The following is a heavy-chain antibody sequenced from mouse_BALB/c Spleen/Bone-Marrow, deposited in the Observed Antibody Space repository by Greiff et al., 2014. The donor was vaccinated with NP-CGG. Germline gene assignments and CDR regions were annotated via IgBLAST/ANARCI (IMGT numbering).Heavy chain of an antibody. CDR1: GYTFTGYW. D-gene: IGHD1-1*01. V-gene: IGHV1-87*01. CDR3: ARVSYDSSSAY. CDR2: IYPGDGDT. J-gene: IGHJ2*01. Sequence: QVQLQQSGAELARPGASVKLSCKASGYTFTGYWMQWVKQRPGQGLEWIGTIYPGDGDTRYTQKFKGKATLTADKSSSTAYMQLRNLASEDSAVYYCARVSYDSSSAYWGQGTTLTVSS.